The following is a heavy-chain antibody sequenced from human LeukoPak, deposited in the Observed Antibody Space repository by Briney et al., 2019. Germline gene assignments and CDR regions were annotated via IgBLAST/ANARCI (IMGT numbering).Heavy chain of an antibody. D-gene: IGHD2-15*01. J-gene: IGHJ3*02. CDR2: INSDGSST. CDR1: GFTFSAYW. CDR3: ARDLFYCSGGSCYSRNGFDI. Sequence: GGSLRLSCAASGFTFSAYWMHWVRQAPGKGLLWVSRINSDGSSTSYADSVKGRFTISRDNAKNTLYLQMNSLRAEDTAVYYCARDLFYCSGGSCYSRNGFDIWGQGTMVAVSS. V-gene: IGHV3-74*01.